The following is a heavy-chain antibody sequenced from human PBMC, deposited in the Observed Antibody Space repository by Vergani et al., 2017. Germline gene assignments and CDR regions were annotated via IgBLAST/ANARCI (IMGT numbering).Heavy chain of an antibody. V-gene: IGHV3-20*04. D-gene: IGHD5-18*01. CDR2: INWNGGST. CDR3: AREGDTAMVLDY. Sequence: VQLVESGGGVVQPGGSLRLSCAASGFTFSSYGMHWVRQAPGKGLEWVSGINWNGGSTGYADSVKGRFPISRDNAKNSLYLQMNSLRAEDTALYYCAREGDTAMVLDYWGQGTLVTVSS. CDR1: GFTFSSYG. J-gene: IGHJ4*02.